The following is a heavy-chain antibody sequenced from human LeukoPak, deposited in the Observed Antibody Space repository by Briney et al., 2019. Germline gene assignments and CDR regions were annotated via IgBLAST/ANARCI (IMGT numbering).Heavy chain of an antibody. CDR1: GGSFSGYY. Sequence: KPSETLSLTCAVYGGSFSGYYWSWIRQPPGKGLEWIGEINHSGSTNYNPSLKSRVTISVDTSKNQFSLKLSSVTAADTAVYYCATGGVRGVITNWFDPWGQGTLATVSS. V-gene: IGHV4-34*01. D-gene: IGHD3-10*01. CDR2: INHSGST. J-gene: IGHJ5*02. CDR3: ATGGVRGVITNWFDP.